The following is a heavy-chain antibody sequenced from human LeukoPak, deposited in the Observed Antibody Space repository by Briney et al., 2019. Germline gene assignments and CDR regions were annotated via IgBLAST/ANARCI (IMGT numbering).Heavy chain of an antibody. CDR3: AKDAERGFDYSNSLEK. J-gene: IGHJ4*02. CDR1: GFTFSGYG. D-gene: IGHD4-11*01. V-gene: IGHV3-33*06. CDR2: IFNDGSNQ. Sequence: GGSLGLSCAASGFTFSGYGMHWVRQAPGKGLEWVAVIFNDGSNQYYADSVKGRFMVSRDNSQNTLYLQMNSLRPEDTAVYYCAKDAERGFDYSNSLEKWGQGTLVTVSP.